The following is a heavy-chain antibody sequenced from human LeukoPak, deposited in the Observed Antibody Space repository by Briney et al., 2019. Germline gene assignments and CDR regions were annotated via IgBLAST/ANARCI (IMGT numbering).Heavy chain of an antibody. CDR2: IVVGSGNT. D-gene: IGHD3-10*01. CDR3: AADLGGSGIGNY. CDR1: GVTFTTSA. V-gene: IGHV1-58*02. Sequence: SVKVSCKASGVTFTTSAMQWVRQARGRRLEWIGWIVVGSGNTKYAPKFQGRVTITRDMSTSTAYMELRSLRSEDTALYYCAADLGGSGIGNYWGQGTLVTVSS. J-gene: IGHJ4*02.